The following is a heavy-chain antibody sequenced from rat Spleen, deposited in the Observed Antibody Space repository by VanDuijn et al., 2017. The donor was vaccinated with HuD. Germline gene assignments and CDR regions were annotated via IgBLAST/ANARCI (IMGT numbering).Heavy chain of an antibody. D-gene: IGHD1-1*01. CDR1: GFTFSNYD. Sequence: EVQLVESGGGLVQPGRSLKLSCAASGFTFSNYDMAWVRQAPTKGLEWVASISTSGGSTYYRDSVKGRFTVSRDNAKSTLYLQMDSLRSEDTATYYCARSDYYYSGELDYWGQGVMVTVSS. J-gene: IGHJ2*01. CDR2: ISTSGGST. CDR3: ARSDYYYSGELDY. V-gene: IGHV5-25*01.